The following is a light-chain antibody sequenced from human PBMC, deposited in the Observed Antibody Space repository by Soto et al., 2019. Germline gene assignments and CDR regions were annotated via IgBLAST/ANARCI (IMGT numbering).Light chain of an antibody. Sequence: QSALTQPASVSGSPGQSITISCTGTSSDVGGYNFVSWYQQHPGKAPKLMIHDVIDLPSGVSNRFSGSKSGNTASLTISGLQAEDEADYYCSSYTSISTVVFGGGTKVTVL. CDR2: DVI. CDR1: SSDVGGYNF. J-gene: IGLJ3*02. V-gene: IGLV2-14*03. CDR3: SSYTSISTVV.